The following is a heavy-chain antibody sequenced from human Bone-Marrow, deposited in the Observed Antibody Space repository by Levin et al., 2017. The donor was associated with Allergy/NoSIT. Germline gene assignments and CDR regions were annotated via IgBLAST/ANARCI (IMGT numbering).Heavy chain of an antibody. Sequence: AGESLKISCAASGFTFSSYAMHWVRQAPGKGLEWVAVISYDGSNKYYADSVKGRFTISRDNSKNTLYLQMNSLRAEDTAVYYCARGGVESDSGVLLWFGDGLAYYFDYWGQGTLVTVSS. D-gene: IGHD3-10*01. J-gene: IGHJ4*02. CDR2: ISYDGSNK. CDR1: GFTFSSYA. V-gene: IGHV3-30-3*01. CDR3: ARGGVESDSGVLLWFGDGLAYYFDY.